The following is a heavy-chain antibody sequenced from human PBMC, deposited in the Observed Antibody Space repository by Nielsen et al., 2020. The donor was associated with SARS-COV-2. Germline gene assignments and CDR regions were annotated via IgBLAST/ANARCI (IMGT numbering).Heavy chain of an antibody. Sequence: GESLKISCTGSGYTFTNYGISWVRQMPGKGLEWMARIDPSDSYTNYSPSFQGHVTISADKSISTAYLQWSSLKASDTAMYYCAVQDYYDSSGYSIDFWGQGTLVTVSS. V-gene: IGHV5-10-1*01. CDR3: AVQDYYDSSGYSIDF. J-gene: IGHJ4*02. CDR2: IDPSDSYT. D-gene: IGHD3-22*01. CDR1: GYTFTNYG.